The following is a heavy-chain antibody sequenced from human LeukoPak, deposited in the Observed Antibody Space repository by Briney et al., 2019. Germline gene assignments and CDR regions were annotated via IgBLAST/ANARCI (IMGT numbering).Heavy chain of an antibody. D-gene: IGHD1-26*01. CDR3: VKYGGWEHKFDP. CDR1: GFTFSNNA. J-gene: IGHJ5*02. V-gene: IGHV3-23*01. CDR2: IGVSYSDT. Sequence: PSASLRLSCAGSGFTFSNNAMSRVGQGPGTGLKWVSGIGVSYSDTYYEDSGKGRFTISRDNSKNTLYLQMNSLRVEDTAVYYCVKYGGWEHKFDPWGQGTLVTVSS.